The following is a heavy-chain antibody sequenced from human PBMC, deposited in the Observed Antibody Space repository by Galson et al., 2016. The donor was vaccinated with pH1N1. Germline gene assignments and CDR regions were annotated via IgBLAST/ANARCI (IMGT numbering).Heavy chain of an antibody. Sequence: SLRLSCAASGFTFTDFWMTWVRQPPGRRLEWVANIKQDGSGQNYVDSVKGRFTISRDNAKNSLYLQMDSLGAEDTAVYYCIREYWSLYHWGQGTLVTVST. CDR3: IREYWSLYH. V-gene: IGHV3-7*01. J-gene: IGHJ5*02. CDR1: GFTFTDFW. CDR2: IKQDGSGQ. D-gene: IGHD2-8*02.